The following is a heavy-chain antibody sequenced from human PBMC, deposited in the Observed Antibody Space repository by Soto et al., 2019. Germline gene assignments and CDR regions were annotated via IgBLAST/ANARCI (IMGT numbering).Heavy chain of an antibody. Sequence: GGSLRLSCAASGFTFSSYSMNWVRQAPGKGLEWVSSISSSSSYIYYADSVKGRFTISRDNAKNSLYLQMNSLRAEDTAVYYCARAQTESQGFSGSYLSRYDSSGYFFYWGQGRLVTVSS. CDR3: ARAQTESQGFSGSYLSRYDSSGYFFY. D-gene: IGHD3-22*01. V-gene: IGHV3-21*01. CDR1: GFTFSSYS. J-gene: IGHJ4*02. CDR2: ISSSSSYI.